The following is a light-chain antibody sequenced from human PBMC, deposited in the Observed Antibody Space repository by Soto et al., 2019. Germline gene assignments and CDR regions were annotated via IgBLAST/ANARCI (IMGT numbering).Light chain of an antibody. CDR2: GAS. CDR1: QSVTSAH. Sequence: EILLTQAPGILSLSPGEIATLSCRASQSVTSAHLAWYRQKVGQAPRLLIFGASKRATGIPDRLSGSGSGTDFTLTISRMEPEDFAVYYCQQCGSSSTFGQGTRLEIK. J-gene: IGKJ5*01. CDR3: QQCGSSST. V-gene: IGKV3-20*01.